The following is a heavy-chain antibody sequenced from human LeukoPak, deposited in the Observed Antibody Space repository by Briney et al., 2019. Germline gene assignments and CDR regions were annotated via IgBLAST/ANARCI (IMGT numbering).Heavy chain of an antibody. Sequence: SETLSLTCTVSGGSISTSNYYWGWIRQPPGKGLEWIGNIFYSGSTYYGPSLKSRLTISLDTSRNQFSLKLNSVTAADTAVYYCARPYSGSGDAFDIWGQGTMVTVSS. J-gene: IGHJ3*02. CDR2: IFYSGST. CDR1: GGSISTSNYY. D-gene: IGHD1-26*01. CDR3: ARPYSGSGDAFDI. V-gene: IGHV4-39*01.